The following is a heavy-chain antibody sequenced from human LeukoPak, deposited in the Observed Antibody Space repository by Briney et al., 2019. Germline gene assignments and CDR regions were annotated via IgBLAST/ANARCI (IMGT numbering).Heavy chain of an antibody. V-gene: IGHV4-4*02. CDR1: GGSISSSNW. CDR2: IYYSGDI. Sequence: PSGTLSLTCAVSGGSISSSNWWSWVRQPPGKGLEWIGEIYYSGDINYNPSLKSRVTISLDTSKNQFSLNLYSVTAADTAVYYCAKVVAVALAYWGQGTLVTVSS. D-gene: IGHD6-19*01. J-gene: IGHJ4*02. CDR3: AKVVAVALAY.